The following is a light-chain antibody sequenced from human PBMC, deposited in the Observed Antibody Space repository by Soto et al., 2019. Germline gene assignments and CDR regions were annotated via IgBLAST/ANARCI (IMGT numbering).Light chain of an antibody. CDR1: SSDVGGYNY. J-gene: IGLJ3*02. CDR2: EVS. V-gene: IGLV2-14*01. CDR3: CSYTNTNSRV. Sequence: QSVLTQPASVSGSPGQSITISCTGTSSDVGGYNYVSWYQQYPGKAPKLMIYEVSNRPSGVSNRFSGSKSGNTASLTISGLQAEEEADYYCCSYTNTNSRVFGGGTKLTVL.